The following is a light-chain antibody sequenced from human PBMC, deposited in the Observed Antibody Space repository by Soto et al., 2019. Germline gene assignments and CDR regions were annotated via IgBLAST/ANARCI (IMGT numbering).Light chain of an antibody. CDR1: QGISSA. V-gene: IGKV1-13*02. Sequence: AIQLTQSPSSLSASVGDRVTITCRASQGISSALAWYQQKPGKVPKLLIYDASSLESGVPSRFSGSGSGTDFTLTISSLQPEDFATYYCQQFNSYPEPFGQGTKLEIK. CDR3: QQFNSYPEP. CDR2: DAS. J-gene: IGKJ2*01.